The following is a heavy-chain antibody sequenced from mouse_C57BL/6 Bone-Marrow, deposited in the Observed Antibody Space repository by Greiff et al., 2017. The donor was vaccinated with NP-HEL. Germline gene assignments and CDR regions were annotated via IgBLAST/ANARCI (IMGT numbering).Heavy chain of an antibody. CDR3: TRPLGYGSSYWFAY. V-gene: IGHV1-15*01. CDR1: GYTFTDYE. Sequence: QVQLQQSGAELVRPGASVTLSCKASGYTFTDYEMHWVKQTPVHGLEWIGAIDPETGGTAYNQKFKGKAILTADKSSSTAYMELRSLTSEDSAVYYCTRPLGYGSSYWFAYWGQGTLVTVSA. CDR2: IDPETGGT. J-gene: IGHJ3*01. D-gene: IGHD1-1*01.